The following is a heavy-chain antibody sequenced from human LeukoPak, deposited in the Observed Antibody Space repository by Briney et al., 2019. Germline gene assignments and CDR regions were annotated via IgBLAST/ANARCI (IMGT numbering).Heavy chain of an antibody. V-gene: IGHV4-31*03. CDR3: VRGRYDSSGYNYWYFDL. CDR1: GGSISSGGYF. J-gene: IGHJ2*01. D-gene: IGHD3-22*01. Sequence: SETLSLTCTVSGGSISSGGYFWSWIRQHPGKGLEWIGHIYYSGSTSYNPSLKSRVTMSLDTSKNKFSLKLSSVTAADTAVYYCVRGRYDSSGYNYWYFDLWGRGTLVTVSS. CDR2: IYYSGST.